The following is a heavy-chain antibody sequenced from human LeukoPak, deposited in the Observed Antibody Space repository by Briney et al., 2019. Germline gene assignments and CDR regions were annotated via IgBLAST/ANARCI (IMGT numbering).Heavy chain of an antibody. J-gene: IGHJ5*02. V-gene: IGHV3-66*02. D-gene: IGHD6-6*01. CDR3: ARGPYSSSSWFDP. CDR1: GFTVSSNH. CDR2: IYSGGST. Sequence: GGSLRLSCAASGFTVSSNHMSWVRQAPGKGLEWVSVIYSGGSTYYADSVKGRFTISRDNSKNTLYLQMNSLRAEDTAVYYCARGPYSSSSWFDPWGQGTLVTVSS.